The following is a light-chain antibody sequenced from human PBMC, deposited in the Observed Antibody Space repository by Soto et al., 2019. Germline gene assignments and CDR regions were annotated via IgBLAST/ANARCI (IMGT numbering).Light chain of an antibody. CDR2: RNN. J-gene: IGLJ2*01. Sequence: QSVLTQPPSASGTPGQTVTISCSGSSSNIGSAYIYWYQHLPGTAPKLLIYRNNQRPSGVPDRFSASKSGTSASLAISGLRSEDDADYYCAAWADSLVVFGGGTKVTVL. CDR3: AAWADSLVV. V-gene: IGLV1-47*01. CDR1: SSNIGSAY.